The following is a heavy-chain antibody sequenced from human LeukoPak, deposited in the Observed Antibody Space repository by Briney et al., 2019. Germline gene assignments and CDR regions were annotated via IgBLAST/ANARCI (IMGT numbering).Heavy chain of an antibody. Sequence: GGSLRLSCAASGFIFSSFAMHWVRQAPGKGLERVAVISYDGSNKYYADSVKGRFTISRDDSKSTLYLQMNSLRVEDTAVYYCARDFYDFHWGQGTLVTVSS. CDR3: ARDFYDFH. V-gene: IGHV3-30*04. D-gene: IGHD3-3*01. CDR1: GFIFSSFA. CDR2: ISYDGSNK. J-gene: IGHJ4*02.